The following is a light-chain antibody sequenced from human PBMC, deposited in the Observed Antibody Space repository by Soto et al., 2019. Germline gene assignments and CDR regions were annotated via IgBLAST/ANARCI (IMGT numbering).Light chain of an antibody. CDR2: GAS. J-gene: IGKJ2*01. CDR1: QSVSSSY. V-gene: IGKV3-20*01. CDR3: QQYGSSLYT. Sequence: EIVLTQSPGTLYLSPGERATLSCRASQSVSSSYLAWYQQKPGQAPRLLIYGASSRATGIPDRFSGSGSGTDFTLTISRLEPEDFAVYYCQQYGSSLYTFGQGTKREIK.